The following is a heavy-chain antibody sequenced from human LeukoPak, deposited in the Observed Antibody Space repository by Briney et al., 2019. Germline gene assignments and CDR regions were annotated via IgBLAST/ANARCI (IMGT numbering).Heavy chain of an antibody. CDR2: ISWNSGSI. J-gene: IGHJ3*02. V-gene: IGHV3-9*01. D-gene: IGHD6-13*01. CDR3: AKDIAAAGTYSFDI. CDR1: GFTFGDYA. Sequence: GGSLRLSCAASGFTFGDYAMHWVRQAPGKGLEWVSGISWNSGSIGYADSVKGRFTISRDNAKNSLYLLMNSLRAEDTALYYCAKDIAAAGTYSFDIWGQGTMATVSS.